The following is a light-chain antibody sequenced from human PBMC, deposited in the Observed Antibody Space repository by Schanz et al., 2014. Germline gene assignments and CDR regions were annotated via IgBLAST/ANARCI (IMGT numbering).Light chain of an antibody. Sequence: QSALTQPASVSGSPGQSITISCTGTSSDIGGRAYVSWYQQRPGKAPQLILYDVNSRPSGVSNRFSGSKSGNTASLTISGLQAEDEGDFYCCSYAGGQNYVFGTGTKLTVL. CDR2: DVN. J-gene: IGLJ1*01. CDR1: SSDIGGRAY. CDR3: CSYAGGQNYV. V-gene: IGLV2-14*01.